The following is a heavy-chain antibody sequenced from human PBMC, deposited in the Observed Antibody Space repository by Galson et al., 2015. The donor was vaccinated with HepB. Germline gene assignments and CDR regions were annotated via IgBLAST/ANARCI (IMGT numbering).Heavy chain of an antibody. D-gene: IGHD4-11*01. J-gene: IGHJ6*04. CDR1: GFTFSNYD. CDR2: ISFDGSNK. V-gene: IGHV3-30*03. Sequence: SLRLSCAASGFTFSNYDMHWVRQAPGKGLEWVATISFDGSNKYYADSVKGRFTISRDNSKNTLYLQMSSLRAEDTAVYYCARDGYPYRAHSVDVWGKGTTVTVSS. CDR3: ARDGYPYRAHSVDV.